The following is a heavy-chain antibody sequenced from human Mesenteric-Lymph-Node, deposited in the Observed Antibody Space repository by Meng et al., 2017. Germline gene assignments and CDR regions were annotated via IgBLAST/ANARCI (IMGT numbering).Heavy chain of an antibody. D-gene: IGHD2-15*01. J-gene: IGHJ5*02. V-gene: IGHV4-30-2*01. Sequence: QVQLQGAGSGLVSTSQTLSFTCAVSGASITSGDYSWTWIRNTTGKGLEWIGYIYYGVNIYYNQSIRSLVTISVDKSRSQFSLKLTSVSAADTAVYYCVRDTRRGGGWFDPWGQGTLVTVSS. CDR3: VRDTRRGGGWFDP. CDR1: GASITSGDYS. CDR2: IYYGVNI.